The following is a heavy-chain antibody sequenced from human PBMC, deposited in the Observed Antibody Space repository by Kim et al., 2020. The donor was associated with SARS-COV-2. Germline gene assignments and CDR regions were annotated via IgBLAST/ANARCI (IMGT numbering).Heavy chain of an antibody. V-gene: IGHV4-28*03. CDR3: ARDRYGSGTYLEY. Sequence: YYDPSIKSRVTLSVDTSKNQFSLRLKSVTAADSAVYHCARDRYGSGTYLEYWGQGTLVTVSS. J-gene: IGHJ4*02. D-gene: IGHD3-10*01.